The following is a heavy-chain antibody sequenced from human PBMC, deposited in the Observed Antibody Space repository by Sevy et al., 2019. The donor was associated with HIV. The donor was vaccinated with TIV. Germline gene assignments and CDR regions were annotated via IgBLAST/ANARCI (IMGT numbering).Heavy chain of an antibody. V-gene: IGHV3-64D*06. J-gene: IGHJ4*02. CDR3: VTRGGLVGATDFDY. CDR2: ISGNGGST. Sequence: ESLKISCSASGFTFSSYPMHWVRQAPGKGLEYVSLISGNGGSTYYADSVKGRFTISRDNFKKTLYLQMSSLRAEDTAVYYCVTRGGLVGATDFDYWGQGTRVTVSS. CDR1: GFTFSSYP. D-gene: IGHD1-26*01.